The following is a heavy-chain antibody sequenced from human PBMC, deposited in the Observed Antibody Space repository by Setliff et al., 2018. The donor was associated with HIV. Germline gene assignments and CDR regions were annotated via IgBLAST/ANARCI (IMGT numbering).Heavy chain of an antibody. CDR1: GGSASNSRYY. CDR2: IHYNERT. V-gene: IGHV4-39*07. CDR3: ASWHGGQEAFEI. J-gene: IGHJ3*02. D-gene: IGHD3-16*01. Sequence: SETLSLTCTVSGGSASNSRYYWAWIRQPPGKGLEYIGSIHYNERTYYNPSLKSRVAISIDMSKSQFSLSLRSLTAADTAVYYCASWHGGQEAFEIWGQGTKVTVS.